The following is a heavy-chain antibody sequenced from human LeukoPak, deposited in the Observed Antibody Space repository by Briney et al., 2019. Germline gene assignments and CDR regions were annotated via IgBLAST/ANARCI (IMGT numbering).Heavy chain of an antibody. CDR3: AKKVEADY. J-gene: IGHJ4*02. V-gene: IGHV3-30*18. Sequence: SGRSLRLSCAASGFTFRSYGMHWVRQAPGKGLDWVAVVSRDGDNKYYADSVKGRFTISRDNSKNTLYLQMNSLRAEDTAVYYCAKKVEADYWGQGTLVTVSS. CDR1: GFTFRSYG. CDR2: VSRDGDNK.